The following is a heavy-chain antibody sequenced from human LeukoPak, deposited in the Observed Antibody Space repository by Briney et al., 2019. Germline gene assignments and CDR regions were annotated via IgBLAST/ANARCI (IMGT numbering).Heavy chain of an antibody. CDR3: AMFQNSGSDQVDDY. CDR1: GGTFSSYA. CDR2: IIPIFGTA. V-gene: IGHV1-69*01. J-gene: IGHJ4*02. D-gene: IGHD1-26*01. Sequence: SVKVSCKASGGTFSSYAISWVRQAPGQGLEWMGGIIPIFGTANYAQKFQGRVTITADESTSTAYMELSSLRSEDTAVYYCAMFQNSGSDQVDDYWGQGTLVTVSS.